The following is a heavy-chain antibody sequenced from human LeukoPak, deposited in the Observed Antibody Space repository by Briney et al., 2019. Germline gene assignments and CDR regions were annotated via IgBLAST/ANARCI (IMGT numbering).Heavy chain of an antibody. V-gene: IGHV1-69*06. CDR3: AREPLRGYGYGQGNYFDY. CDR1: GGTFSSYA. D-gene: IGHD5-18*01. CDR2: IIPIFGTA. J-gene: IGHJ4*02. Sequence: RASVKVSCKASGGTFSSYAISWVRQAPGQGLEWMGGIIPIFGTANYAQKFQGRVTITADKSTSTAYMELSSLRSEDTAVYYCAREPLRGYGYGQGNYFDYWGQGTLVTVSS.